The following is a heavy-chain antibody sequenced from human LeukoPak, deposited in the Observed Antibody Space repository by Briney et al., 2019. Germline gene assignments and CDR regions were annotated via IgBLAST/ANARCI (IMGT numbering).Heavy chain of an antibody. V-gene: IGHV1-69*06. CDR2: IIPIFGTA. D-gene: IGHD2-2*01. CDR3: ARGYCSSTSCYEGFNY. Sequence: SVKVSCKASGGTFSSYAISWVRQAPGQGLEWMGGIIPIFGTANYAQKFQGRVTITADKSTSTAYMELSSLRSEDTAVHYCARGYCSSTSCYEGFNYWGQGTLVTVSS. CDR1: GGTFSSYA. J-gene: IGHJ4*02.